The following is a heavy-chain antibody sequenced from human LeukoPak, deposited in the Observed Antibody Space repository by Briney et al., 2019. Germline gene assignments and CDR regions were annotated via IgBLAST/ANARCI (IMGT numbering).Heavy chain of an antibody. V-gene: IGHV3-21*01. CDR2: ISSSSGYI. D-gene: IGHD3-10*01. CDR1: GFTFSSYS. CDR3: ARTHAGFDAFDI. J-gene: IGHJ3*02. Sequence: GGSLRLSCAASGFTFSSYSMNWVRQAPGKGLEWVSSISSSSGYIYYADSLKGRFTISRANAKNSLYLQMNSLRAEDTAVYYCARTHAGFDAFDIWGQGTMVTVPS.